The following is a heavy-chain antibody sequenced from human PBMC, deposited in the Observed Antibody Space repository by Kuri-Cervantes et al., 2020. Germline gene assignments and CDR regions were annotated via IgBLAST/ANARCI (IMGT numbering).Heavy chain of an antibody. CDR3: AREDTYYDFWSGYNNWFDP. CDR2: IWYDGSNK. CDR1: GFTFSFYP. D-gene: IGHD3-3*01. V-gene: IGHV3-33*08. J-gene: IGHJ5*02. Sequence: GESLKISCVASGFTFSFYPIHWVRQAPGKGLEWVAVIWYDGSNKYYADSVKGRFTISRDNSKNTLYLQMNSLRAEDTAVYYCAREDTYYDFWSGYNNWFDPWGQGTLVTVSS.